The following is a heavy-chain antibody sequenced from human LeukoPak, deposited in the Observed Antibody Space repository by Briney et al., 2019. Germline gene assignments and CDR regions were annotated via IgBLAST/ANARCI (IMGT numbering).Heavy chain of an antibody. CDR2: ITSDGSST. Sequence: AGGSLRLSCAVSGFTFSSYWMHWVRQAPGKGLVWVSRITSDGSSTTYADSVKGRFTISRDNAKNTLYLQMNSLRAEDTAVYYCARDIIARGVDYWGQGTLVTVSS. V-gene: IGHV3-74*01. CDR1: GFTFSSYW. CDR3: ARDIIARGVDY. D-gene: IGHD3-10*01. J-gene: IGHJ4*02.